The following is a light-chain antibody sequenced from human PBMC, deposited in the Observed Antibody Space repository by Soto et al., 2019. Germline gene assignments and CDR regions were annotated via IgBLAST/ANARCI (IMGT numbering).Light chain of an antibody. CDR3: CSYARGSTYV. Sequence: ARTQPAWVSGSPGQSITISCTGTSSDVGNYNLVSWYQQHPGKAPKLMIYEGSKRPSGVSNRFSGSKSDNTASLTISGLQAEDEAHYYCCSYARGSTYVFGTGTKVTVL. V-gene: IGLV2-23*01. J-gene: IGLJ1*01. CDR2: EGS. CDR1: SSDVGNYNL.